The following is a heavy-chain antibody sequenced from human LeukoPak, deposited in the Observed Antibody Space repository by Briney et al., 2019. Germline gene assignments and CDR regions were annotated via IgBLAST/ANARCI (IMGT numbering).Heavy chain of an antibody. CDR1: GYTFTSYD. D-gene: IGHD3-9*01. V-gene: IGHV1-8*01. CDR3: VIDDILTGSLYYYGMDV. Sequence: GASVKVSCKASGYTFTSYDINWVRQATGQGLEWMGWMNPNSGNIGYAQKFQGRVTMTRNTSISTAYMELSSLRSEDTAVYYCVIDDILTGSLYYYGMDVWGQGTTVTVSS. J-gene: IGHJ6*02. CDR2: MNPNSGNI.